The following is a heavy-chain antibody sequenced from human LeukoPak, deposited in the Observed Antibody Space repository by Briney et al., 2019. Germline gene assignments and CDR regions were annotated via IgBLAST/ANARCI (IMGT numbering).Heavy chain of an antibody. CDR3: ARRQGCSSTSCPPDY. D-gene: IGHD2-2*01. J-gene: IGHJ4*02. CDR2: IYPGNSDT. V-gene: IGHV5-51*01. Sequence: GESLKISCRGSGYSFNTYWIGWVRQMPGKGLEWMGIIYPGNSDTRYSPSFQGQVTMSADKSTNTAYLQWSSLKALDTAMYYCARRQGCSSTSCPPDYWGQGTLVTVSS. CDR1: GYSFNTYW.